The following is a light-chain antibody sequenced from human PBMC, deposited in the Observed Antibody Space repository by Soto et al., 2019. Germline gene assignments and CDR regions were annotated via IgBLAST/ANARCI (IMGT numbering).Light chain of an antibody. V-gene: IGLV2-14*01. CDR2: DVS. J-gene: IGLJ7*01. CDR1: SSVVGGYNY. CDR3: SSYTSSSTHAV. Sequence: QSALTQPASVSGSPGQSITISCTGTSSVVGGYNYVSWYQQHPGKAPKLMIYDVSNRPSGVSNRFSGSKSGNTASLTISGLQAEDEADYYCSSYTSSSTHAVFGGGTQLTVL.